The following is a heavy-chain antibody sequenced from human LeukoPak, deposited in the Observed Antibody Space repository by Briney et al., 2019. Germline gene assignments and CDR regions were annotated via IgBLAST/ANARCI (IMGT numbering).Heavy chain of an antibody. D-gene: IGHD3-9*01. V-gene: IGHV3-49*03. Sequence: GGSLRLSCTASGFSFGDFALSWIRQAPGKGLEWVGLIRSQSYAELTYYAASVKGSFGLSRDNSKSIAYLRMSSLKTENTATYYCTRWREDLTGNYPLDFWGQGTLVSVSS. CDR2: IRSQSYAELT. CDR3: TRWREDLTGNYPLDF. J-gene: IGHJ4*02. CDR1: GFSFGDFA.